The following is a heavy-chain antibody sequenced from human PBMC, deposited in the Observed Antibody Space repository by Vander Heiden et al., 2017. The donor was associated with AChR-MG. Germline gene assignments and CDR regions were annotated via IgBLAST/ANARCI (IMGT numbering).Heavy chain of an antibody. CDR3: AKDASTRWYGGGYFDS. V-gene: IGHV3-30*02. D-gene: IGHD6-13*01. Sequence: QVQLVESGGGVVQPGGSLRLSWPAPGVPVSSYGMHWVRQAPGKGLEWVAFIRNDESQKYYVDSVGGRFTISRDNYKKTLFLQMNSLRPEDTAVYYCAKDASTRWYGGGYFDSWGQGTLVTVSS. J-gene: IGHJ4*02. CDR1: GVPVSSYG. CDR2: IRNDESQK.